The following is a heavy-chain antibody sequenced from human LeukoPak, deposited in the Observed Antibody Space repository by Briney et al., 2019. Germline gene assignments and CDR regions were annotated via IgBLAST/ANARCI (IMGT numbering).Heavy chain of an antibody. CDR2: ISAYNGNT. V-gene: IGHV1-18*01. D-gene: IGHD7-27*01. Sequence: ASVNVSCKPSVSTFTRYGISWVRQAPGQGLEWMEWISAYNGNTNYAQTHQARVTMTTHASMSTACVELRSLRSDATAVYFFARDWGYYFDYWGQGTLVTVSS. CDR1: VSTFTRYG. J-gene: IGHJ4*02. CDR3: ARDWGYYFDY.